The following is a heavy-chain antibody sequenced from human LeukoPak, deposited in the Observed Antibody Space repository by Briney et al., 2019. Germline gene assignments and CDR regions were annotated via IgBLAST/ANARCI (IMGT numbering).Heavy chain of an antibody. V-gene: IGHV4-61*02. CDR1: GGSISSDSYY. D-gene: IGHD1-26*01. Sequence: PSQTLSLTCTVSGGSISSDSYYWSWIRQPAGKGLEWIGRIYTSGSTNYNPSLKSRVTMSVDTSKNQFSLKLSSVTAADTALYYCASSGYKFGGSYWWFDYWGQGTLVTVSS. CDR2: IYTSGST. CDR3: ASSGYKFGGSYWWFDY. J-gene: IGHJ4*02.